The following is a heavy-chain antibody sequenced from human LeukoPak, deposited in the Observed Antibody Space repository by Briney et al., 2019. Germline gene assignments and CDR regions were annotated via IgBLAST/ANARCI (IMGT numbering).Heavy chain of an antibody. Sequence: MTGASLKISCKASGSSFTSYWIGWVRQLPGKGLGWMGIIYPGDSDTKYSPSFQGQVTISADKSISTAYLQWSSLKASDSAMFYCARPSQGYCAGGNCYSMAFDIWGQGTMVTVSS. CDR2: IYPGDSDT. V-gene: IGHV5-51*01. J-gene: IGHJ3*02. CDR3: ARPSQGYCAGGNCYSMAFDI. D-gene: IGHD2-15*01. CDR1: GSSFTSYW.